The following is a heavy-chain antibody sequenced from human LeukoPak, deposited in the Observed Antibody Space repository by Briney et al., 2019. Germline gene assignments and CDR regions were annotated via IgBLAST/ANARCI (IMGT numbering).Heavy chain of an antibody. Sequence: SVKVSCKASGGTFSSYAISWVRQAPGQGLEWMGGIIPIFGTANYAQKFQGRVTITADESTSTAYMELSSLRSEDTAVYYCARGGINIAAAGTSYSDYWGQGTLVTVSS. V-gene: IGHV1-69*01. CDR1: GGTFSSYA. D-gene: IGHD6-13*01. CDR2: IIPIFGTA. CDR3: ARGGINIAAAGTSYSDY. J-gene: IGHJ4*02.